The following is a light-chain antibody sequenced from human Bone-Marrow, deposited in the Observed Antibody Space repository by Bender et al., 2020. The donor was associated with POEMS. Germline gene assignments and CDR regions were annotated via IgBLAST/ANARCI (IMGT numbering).Light chain of an antibody. CDR3: SSWDDSLSGWV. V-gene: IGLV1-47*02. CDR2: TDN. Sequence: QSVLTQPPSASGTPGQSVIISCSGSSSNIGNNYVYWYQQVPGTAPKLLIYTDNQRPSGVPARFSGSKSGTSASLAISDIQSEDEGDYYCSSWDDSLSGWVFGGGTKLTVL. J-gene: IGLJ3*02. CDR1: SSNIGNNY.